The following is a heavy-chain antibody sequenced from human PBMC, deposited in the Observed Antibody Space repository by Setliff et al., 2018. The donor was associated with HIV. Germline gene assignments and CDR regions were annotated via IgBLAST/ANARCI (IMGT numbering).Heavy chain of an antibody. CDR1: GFRFSDYW. CDR2: IKQDGSEK. V-gene: IGHV3-7*03. D-gene: IGHD6-19*01. CDR3: ARESGYTGGWGYGATYNYYMDV. J-gene: IGHJ6*03. Sequence: RLSCGASGFRFSDYWMTWVRQAPGRGLESVANIKQDGSEKFYVDSVKGRFTISRDNAKNSLYLQMNSLRDDDTAVYYCARESGYTGGWGYGATYNYYMDVWGKGTTVTVSS.